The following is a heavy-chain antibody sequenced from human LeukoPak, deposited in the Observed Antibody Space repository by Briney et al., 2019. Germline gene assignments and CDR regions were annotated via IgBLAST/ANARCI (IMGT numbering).Heavy chain of an antibody. D-gene: IGHD6-13*01. Sequence: GGSLRLSCAASGFTFSGYVMSWVRQAPGKGLEWVSDIVGSGGRTYYADSVKGRFTISRDNSKNTMYLQMNSLRAEDTALYHCARVGSSWNNWYFDLWGRGTLVTVSS. CDR3: ARVGSSWNNWYFDL. V-gene: IGHV3-23*01. CDR1: GFTFSGYV. CDR2: IVGSGGRT. J-gene: IGHJ2*01.